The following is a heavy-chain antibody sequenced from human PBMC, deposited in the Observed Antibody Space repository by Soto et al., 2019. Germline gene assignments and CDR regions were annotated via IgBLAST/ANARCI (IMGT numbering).Heavy chain of an antibody. J-gene: IGHJ3*02. D-gene: IGHD2-15*01. CDR3: ARGRSRYCSGGSCYSSGAFDI. Sequence: PXETLSLTCAVYGGSFSGYYWSWIRQPPGKGLEWIGEINHSGSTNYNPSLKSRVTISVDTSKNQFSLKLSSVTAADTAVYYCARGRSRYCSGGSCYSSGAFDIWGQGTMVTVSS. CDR1: GGSFSGYY. CDR2: INHSGST. V-gene: IGHV4-34*01.